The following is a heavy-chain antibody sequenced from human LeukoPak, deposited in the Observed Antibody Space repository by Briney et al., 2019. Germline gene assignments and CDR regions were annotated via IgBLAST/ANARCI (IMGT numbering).Heavy chain of an antibody. Sequence: GGSLRLSCASSGFTFSSYTMNWVRQTPGKGLEWVSSISGGSNYIYYADSVKGRFTISRDNAKNSLYLQMNSLRAEDTAVYYCVREILCDYWGQGTLVTVSP. J-gene: IGHJ4*02. CDR2: ISGGSNYI. D-gene: IGHD3-10*01. CDR1: GFTFSSYT. V-gene: IGHV3-21*01. CDR3: VREILCDY.